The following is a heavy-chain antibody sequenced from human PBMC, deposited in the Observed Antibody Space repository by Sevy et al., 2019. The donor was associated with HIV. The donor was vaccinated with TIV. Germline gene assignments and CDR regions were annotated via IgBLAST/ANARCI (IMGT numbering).Heavy chain of an antibody. CDR2: ISGSGGST. CDR1: GFTFSSYA. J-gene: IGHJ6*02. D-gene: IGHD2-2*03. CDR3: AKDQRWIFRRYGMDV. V-gene: IGHV3-23*01. Sequence: GGSLRLSCAASGFTFSSYAMSWVRQAPGKGLEWVSAISGSGGSTYYADSVKGRFTISRDNSKNTLYLQMNSLRAEDTAVYYCAKDQRWIFRRYGMDVWGQGTTVTVSS.